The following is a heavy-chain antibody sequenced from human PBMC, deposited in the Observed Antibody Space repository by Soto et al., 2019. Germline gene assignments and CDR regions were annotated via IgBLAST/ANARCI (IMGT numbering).Heavy chain of an antibody. CDR1: GYSFTSSA. CDR3: ARAPDYYDSSGYMDY. V-gene: IGHV1-18*01. J-gene: IGHJ4*02. CDR2: ISGCRGNT. Sequence: QVQLVQSGPEMKKPGASVKVSCKASGYSFTSSAISWLRQAPGQGLEWMGWISGCRGNTNYAQKFQGRVTLTTDTSTTTAYLELRSLTSDDTAVYYCARAPDYYDSSGYMDYWGQGTLVTVSP. D-gene: IGHD3-22*01.